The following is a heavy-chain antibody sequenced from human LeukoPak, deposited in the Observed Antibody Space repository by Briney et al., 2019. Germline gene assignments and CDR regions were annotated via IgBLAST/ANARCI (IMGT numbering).Heavy chain of an antibody. D-gene: IGHD2-21*02. Sequence: PGGSLRLSCAASGFTFSSYGMHWVRQAPGKGLEWVAVISYDGSNKYYADSVKGRFTISRDNSKNTLYLQMNSLRAEDTAVYYCAKDPRAYCGGDCYGAFDYWGQGTLVTVSS. CDR3: AKDPRAYCGGDCYGAFDY. CDR1: GFTFSSYG. J-gene: IGHJ4*02. CDR2: ISYDGSNK. V-gene: IGHV3-30*18.